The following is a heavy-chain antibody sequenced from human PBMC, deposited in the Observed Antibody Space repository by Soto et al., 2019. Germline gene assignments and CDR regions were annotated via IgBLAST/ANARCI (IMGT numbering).Heavy chain of an antibody. CDR3: TRDGGDFWSGFSDAFDI. J-gene: IGHJ3*02. CDR2: IRSKAYGGTT. V-gene: IGHV3-49*04. D-gene: IGHD3-3*01. Sequence: GGSLRLSCTASGFTFGDYALSWVRQAPGKGLEWVGFIRSKAYGGTTEYAASVKGRFTISRDDSKSIAYLQMNSLKTEDTAVYYCTRDGGDFWSGFSDAFDIWGQGTMVTVSS. CDR1: GFTFGDYA.